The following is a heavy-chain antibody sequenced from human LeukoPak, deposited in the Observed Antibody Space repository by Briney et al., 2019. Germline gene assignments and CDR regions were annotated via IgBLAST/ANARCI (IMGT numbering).Heavy chain of an antibody. J-gene: IGHJ6*02. CDR2: INPSGGST. CDR3: ARGVFTMVRESPFDV. D-gene: IGHD3-10*01. CDR1: GYTFTSYG. V-gene: IGHV1-46*01. Sequence: ASVKVSCKASGYTFTSYGISWVRQAPGQGLEWMGIINPSGGSTSYAQKFQGRVTMTRDTSTSTAYMELSSLRSEDTAVYYCARGVFTMVRESPFDVWGQGTTVTVSS.